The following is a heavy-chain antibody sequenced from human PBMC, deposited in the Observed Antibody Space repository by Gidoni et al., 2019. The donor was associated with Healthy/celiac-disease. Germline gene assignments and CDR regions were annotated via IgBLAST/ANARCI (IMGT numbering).Heavy chain of an antibody. D-gene: IGHD2-15*01. Sequence: QVQLQESGPGLVKPSGTLSLTCAVSGGSISSSNWWSWVRQPPGKGLEWIGQIYHSGSTNYNSSLKSRVTISVDKSKNQFSLNLSSVTAADTAVYYCARAGYCSGGNCYSEYWGQGTLVTVSS. CDR3: ARAGYCSGGNCYSEY. J-gene: IGHJ4*02. CDR1: GGSISSSNW. CDR2: IYHSGST. V-gene: IGHV4-4*02.